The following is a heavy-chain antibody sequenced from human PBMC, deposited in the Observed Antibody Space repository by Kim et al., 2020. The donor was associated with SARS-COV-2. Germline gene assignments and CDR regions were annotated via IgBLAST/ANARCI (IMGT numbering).Heavy chain of an antibody. CDR3: TTLWFGELGGYYYYGMDV. J-gene: IGHJ6*02. V-gene: IGHV3-73*01. CDR1: GFTFSGSA. D-gene: IGHD3-10*01. CDR2: IRSKANSYAT. Sequence: GGSLRLSCAASGFTFSGSAMHWVRQASGKGLEWVGRIRSKANSYATAYAASVKGRFTISRDDSKNTAYLQMNSLKTEDTAVYYCTTLWFGELGGYYYYGMDVWGQGTTVTVSS.